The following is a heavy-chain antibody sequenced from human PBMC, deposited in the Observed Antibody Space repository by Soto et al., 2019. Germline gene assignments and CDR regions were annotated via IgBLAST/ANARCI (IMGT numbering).Heavy chain of an antibody. D-gene: IGHD2-21*01. V-gene: IGHV1-69*06. CDR1: GGTFNSYG. Sequence: QAHLAQSGAEVKKPGSSVTVSCKASGGTFNSYGISWVRQAPGQGLDWMGVIIPLYGTVNYAQKFQGRVSITANNSTSTAYRDLNSLRSADTAVYYCARVGVIRGFTPSHFGLWGQGTLVTVSS. J-gene: IGHJ4*02. CDR2: IIPLYGTV. CDR3: ARVGVIRGFTPSHFGL.